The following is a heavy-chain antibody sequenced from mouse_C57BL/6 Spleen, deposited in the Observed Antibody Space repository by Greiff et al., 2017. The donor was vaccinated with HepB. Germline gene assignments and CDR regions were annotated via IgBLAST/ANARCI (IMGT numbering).Heavy chain of an antibody. J-gene: IGHJ4*01. Sequence: LVKPGASVKMSCKASGYTFTDYYMNWVKQSHGKSLEWIGVINPYNGGTSYNQKFKGKATLTVDKSSSTAYMELNSLTSEDSAVYYCARSDGSFYYYAMDYWGQGTSVTVSS. D-gene: IGHD1-1*01. V-gene: IGHV1-19*01. CDR1: GYTFTDYY. CDR3: ARSDGSFYYYAMDY. CDR2: INPYNGGT.